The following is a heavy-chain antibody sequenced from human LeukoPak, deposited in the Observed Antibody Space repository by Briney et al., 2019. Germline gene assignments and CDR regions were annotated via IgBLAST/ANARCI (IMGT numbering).Heavy chain of an antibody. Sequence: SETLSLTCTVSGASISSYYWSWIRQPPGKGLEWIGYLYYTGSTGYHPSLKSRVTISVDTSKYQFSLKLSSVTAADTAVYYCARHGAGHVGYWGQGTLVTVSS. CDR1: GASISSYY. CDR2: LYYTGST. CDR3: ARHGAGHVGY. V-gene: IGHV4-59*08. D-gene: IGHD1-26*01. J-gene: IGHJ4*02.